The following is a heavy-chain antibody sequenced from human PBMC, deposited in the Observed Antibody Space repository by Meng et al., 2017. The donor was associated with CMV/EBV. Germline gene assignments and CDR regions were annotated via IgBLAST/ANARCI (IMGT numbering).Heavy chain of an antibody. CDR3: ARDGPYGDPLHY. Sequence: EGSLRLSCAASRFTVSSYYMSWVRQAPGKGLEWVSVIYSGGSTYYADSVKGRFTISRDNSKNTLYLQMNSLRAEDTAVYYCARDGPYGDPLHYWGQGTLVTVSS. V-gene: IGHV3-66*02. CDR1: RFTVSSYY. J-gene: IGHJ4*02. D-gene: IGHD4-17*01. CDR2: IYSGGST.